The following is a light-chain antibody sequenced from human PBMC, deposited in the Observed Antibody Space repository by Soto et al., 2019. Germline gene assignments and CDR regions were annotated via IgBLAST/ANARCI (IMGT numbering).Light chain of an antibody. CDR1: SSDVGGYNY. V-gene: IGLV2-14*01. Sequence: QSVLTQPASVSGSPGQSITISCTGTSSDVGGYNYVSWYQQHPGKATKLMIYDVSNRPSGVSNRFSGSKSGNTSSLTISGLQAEDEADYYCSSYTEVFGTGTKVTVL. J-gene: IGLJ1*01. CDR2: DVS. CDR3: SSYTEV.